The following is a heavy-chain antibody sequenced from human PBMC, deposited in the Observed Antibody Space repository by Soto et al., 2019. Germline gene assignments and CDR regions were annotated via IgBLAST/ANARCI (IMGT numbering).Heavy chain of an antibody. D-gene: IGHD1-26*01. Sequence: GGSLRLSCAASGFTFSSYWMSWVRQAPGKGLEWVANIKEDGSEKYYVDSVKGRFTISRDNAKNSLYLQMNSLRAEDTAVYSCGGARYRGRYFFDFWGQGTLVTVSS. CDR2: IKEDGSEK. V-gene: IGHV3-7*01. CDR3: GGARYRGRYFFDF. J-gene: IGHJ4*02. CDR1: GFTFSSYW.